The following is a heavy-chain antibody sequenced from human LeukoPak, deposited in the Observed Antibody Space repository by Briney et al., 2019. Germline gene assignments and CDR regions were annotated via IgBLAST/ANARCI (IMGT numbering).Heavy chain of an antibody. CDR2: ISSSSSYI. V-gene: IGHV3-21*01. CDR1: GFTFSSYS. Sequence: PGGSLRLSCAASGFTFSSYSMNWVRQAPGKGLEWVSSISSSSSYIYYADSVKGRFTISRDNAKNSLYLQMNSLRAEDTAVYYCARENFKYYYGSGSSNWFDPWGQGTLVTVSS. CDR3: ARENFKYYYGSGSSNWFDP. D-gene: IGHD3-10*01. J-gene: IGHJ5*02.